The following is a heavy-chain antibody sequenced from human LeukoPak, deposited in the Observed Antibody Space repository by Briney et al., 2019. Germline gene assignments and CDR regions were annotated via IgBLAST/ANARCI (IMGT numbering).Heavy chain of an antibody. J-gene: IGHJ4*02. V-gene: IGHV3-66*01. Sequence: GGSLRLSRAASGFTFSSNYLSWVRGAPAKGLEGGSVIYSGGSTYYADSVQGRFTISRENSKNTQYLQMNSLRAEDTVVYYCARVTDCSGGSCYLFDYWGQGTLVTVS. CDR2: IYSGGST. CDR1: GFTFSSNY. D-gene: IGHD2-15*01. CDR3: ARVTDCSGGSCYLFDY.